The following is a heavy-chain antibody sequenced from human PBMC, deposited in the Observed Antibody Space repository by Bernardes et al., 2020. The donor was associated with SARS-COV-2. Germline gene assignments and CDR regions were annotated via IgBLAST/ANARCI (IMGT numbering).Heavy chain of an antibody. CDR2: ISGSDGGFTT. CDR3: ATRNWKYNPGW. CDR1: GFTFRSHA. D-gene: IGHD1-1*01. Sequence: GGSLRLSCAASGFTFRSHALSWVRRAPGKGLEWVSGISGSDGGFTTSYADSVKGRFTISRDNSKDTLYLQMNSLRREDTAIYYCATRNWKYNPGWWGQGTLVTVSS. V-gene: IGHV3-23*01. J-gene: IGHJ4*02.